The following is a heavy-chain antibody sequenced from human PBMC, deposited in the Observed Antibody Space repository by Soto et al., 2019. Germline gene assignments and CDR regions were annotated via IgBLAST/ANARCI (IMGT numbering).Heavy chain of an antibody. CDR3: ARAHGSGSYYNYFDY. D-gene: IGHD3-10*01. Sequence: LSLTCAVYGGSFSGYYWSWIRQPPGKGLEWIGEINHSGSTNYNPSLKSRVTISVDTSKNQFSLKLSSVTAADTAVYYCARAHGSGSYYNYFDYWGQGTLVTVSS. CDR2: INHSGST. J-gene: IGHJ4*02. V-gene: IGHV4-34*01. CDR1: GGSFSGYY.